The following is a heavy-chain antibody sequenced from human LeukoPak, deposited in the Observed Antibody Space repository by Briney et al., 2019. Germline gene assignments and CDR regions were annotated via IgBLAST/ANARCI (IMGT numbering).Heavy chain of an antibody. J-gene: IGHJ4*02. D-gene: IGHD3-10*01. CDR3: ARSRYYYGSGSFYFDY. CDR2: IYTSGST. Sequence: SQTLSLTCTVSGGSISSYYWSWIRQPAGKGLEWIGRIYTSGSTNYNPSLKSRVTMSVDTSKNQFSLKLSSVTAADTAVYYCARSRYYYGSGSFYFDYWGQGTLVTVSS. CDR1: GGSISSYY. V-gene: IGHV4-4*07.